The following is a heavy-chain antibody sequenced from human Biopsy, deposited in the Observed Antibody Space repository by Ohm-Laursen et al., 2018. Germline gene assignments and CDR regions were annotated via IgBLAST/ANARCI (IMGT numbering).Heavy chain of an antibody. Sequence: SDTLSLTCPVYGGSFSGYYWSWIRQPPGKGLEWIGEINHSGRTNYNPSLKSRVTISVDTSKNQFSLKVRSVTAADTAVYYCVRGVDYYDPYHYYALDVWGQGTTVTVSS. CDR3: VRGVDYYDPYHYYALDV. D-gene: IGHD3-22*01. J-gene: IGHJ6*02. CDR1: GGSFSGYY. V-gene: IGHV4-34*01. CDR2: INHSGRT.